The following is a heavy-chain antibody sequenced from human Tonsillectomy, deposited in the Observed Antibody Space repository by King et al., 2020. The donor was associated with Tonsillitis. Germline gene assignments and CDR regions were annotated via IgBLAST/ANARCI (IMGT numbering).Heavy chain of an antibody. Sequence: VQLVESGGGLVQPGRSLRLSCAASGFTFDDYAMHWVRQAPGKGLECVSGLSWSGGFICYADSVKGRFTISRDNAKNSLYLQMNNLRTEDTALYYCSNDGHRSITWRDGFYWYLDLWGRGTLVTVSA. D-gene: IGHD3-3*01. CDR1: GFTFDDYA. CDR3: SNDGHRSITWRDGFYWYLDL. CDR2: LSWSGGFI. V-gene: IGHV3-9*01. J-gene: IGHJ2*01.